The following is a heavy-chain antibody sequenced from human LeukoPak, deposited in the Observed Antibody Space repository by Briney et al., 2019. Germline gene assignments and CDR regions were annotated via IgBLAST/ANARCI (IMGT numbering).Heavy chain of an antibody. CDR3: ARRTYYYDSSGYDTGAFDI. CDR1: GGSFRGYY. D-gene: IGHD3-22*01. CDR2: INHSGST. Sequence: PSETLSLTCAVYGGSFRGYYWSWIRQPPGKGLEWIGEINHSGSTNYNPSLKSRVTISVDTSKNQFSLKLSSVTAADTAVYYCARRTYYYDSSGYDTGAFDIWGQGTMVTVSS. J-gene: IGHJ3*02. V-gene: IGHV4-34*01.